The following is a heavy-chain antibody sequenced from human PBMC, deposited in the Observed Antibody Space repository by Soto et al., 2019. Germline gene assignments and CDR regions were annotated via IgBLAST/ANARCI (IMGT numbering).Heavy chain of an antibody. V-gene: IGHV2-26*01. CDR1: GFSLSNARMG. Sequence: QVTLKESGPVLVKPTETLTLTCTVSGFSLSNARMGVSWIRQPPGKALEWLAHIFSNDEKSYSTSLKSRLTIRKDTSKSPVVLNMTNIVPVDTAKDYCARTPPRYYYYGMDVWGQGTTVTVSS. J-gene: IGHJ6*02. CDR3: ARTPPRYYYYGMDV. CDR2: IFSNDEK.